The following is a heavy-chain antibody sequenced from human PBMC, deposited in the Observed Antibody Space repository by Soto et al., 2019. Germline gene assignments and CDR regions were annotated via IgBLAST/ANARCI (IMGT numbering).Heavy chain of an antibody. Sequence: PGGSLRLSCAASGFTFSSYSMSWVRQAPGKGLEWVSAISGSGGSTYYADSVKGRFTISRDNSKNTLYLQMNSLRAEDTAVYYCAKDRPSLGDYFWFDPWGQGTLVTVSS. J-gene: IGHJ5*02. D-gene: IGHD4-17*01. V-gene: IGHV3-23*01. CDR3: AKDRPSLGDYFWFDP. CDR2: ISGSGGST. CDR1: GFTFSSYS.